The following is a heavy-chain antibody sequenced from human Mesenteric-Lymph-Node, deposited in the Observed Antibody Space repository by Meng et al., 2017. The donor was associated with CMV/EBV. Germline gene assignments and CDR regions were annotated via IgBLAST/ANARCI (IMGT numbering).Heavy chain of an antibody. CDR3: ARNPRGSGSFDF. CDR2: IIPISLTS. Sequence: CKASGGTFSRSAISWVRQAPGQGLEWMGRIIPISLTSNRAQRLQGRVTMTRDTSTTTVYMEVSSLTSKDTAVYYCARNPRGSGSFDFWGQGTLVTVSS. J-gene: IGHJ4*02. D-gene: IGHD3-10*01. V-gene: IGHV1-69*05. CDR1: GGTFSRSA.